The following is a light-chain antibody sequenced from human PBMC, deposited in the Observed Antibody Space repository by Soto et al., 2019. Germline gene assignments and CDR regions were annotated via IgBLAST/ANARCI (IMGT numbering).Light chain of an antibody. V-gene: IGLV8-61*01. J-gene: IGLJ3*02. CDR3: VLYMGSGIWV. CDR2: ITN. CDR1: SGSVSTRHY. Sequence: QAVVTQEPSFSVSPGGTVTLTCGLSSGSVSTRHYPSWYQQTPGQAPRTLIYITNTRSSGVPDRFSDSILGSKAALTITGAQADDESDYYCVLYMGSGIWVFGGGTKLTVL.